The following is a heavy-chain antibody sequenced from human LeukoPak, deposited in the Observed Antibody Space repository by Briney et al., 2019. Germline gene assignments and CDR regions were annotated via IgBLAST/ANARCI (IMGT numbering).Heavy chain of an antibody. J-gene: IGHJ4*02. D-gene: IGHD4-17*01. Sequence: HSGGSLRLSCAASGFTFSSYAMSWVRQAPGKGLEWVSSISGSGDNTCYADSVKDRFSISRDNSKPTVSLQMNSLRAEDTAVYYCAKGRGTAVTSAANYWGQGTLVTVSS. CDR3: AKGRGTAVTSAANY. CDR1: GFTFSSYA. CDR2: ISGSGDNT. V-gene: IGHV3-23*01.